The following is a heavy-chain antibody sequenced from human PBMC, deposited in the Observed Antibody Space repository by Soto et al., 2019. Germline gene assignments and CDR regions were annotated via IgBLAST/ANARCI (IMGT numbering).Heavy chain of an antibody. J-gene: IGHJ4*02. CDR2: ISGSGGST. V-gene: IGHV3-23*01. Sequence: EVQLLESGGGLVQPGGSLRLSCAASGFTFSGYAMSWVRQAPGKGLEWVSAISGSGGSTYYADSGTGRFTISRDNSRNTLYLQSNSLGAEDTAVYYCVKGRYCGGGNCLFDYWGQGAMVIVSS. CDR3: VKGRYCGGGNCLFDY. D-gene: IGHD2-15*01. CDR1: GFTFSGYA.